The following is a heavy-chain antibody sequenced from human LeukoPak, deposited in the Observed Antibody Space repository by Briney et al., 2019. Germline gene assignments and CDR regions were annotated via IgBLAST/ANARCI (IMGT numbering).Heavy chain of an antibody. V-gene: IGHV3-30*19. J-gene: IGHJ4*02. CDR1: GFTFSSYG. Sequence: PGRSLRLSCAASGFTFSSYGMHWVRQAPGKGLEWLAVISHDGSNKFHADSVKGRFTISINPSKNTLYLQMSSLGPEDTAIYYCATSGDIVAIGPFDHWGQGTQVTVSS. D-gene: IGHD5-12*01. CDR3: ATSGDIVAIGPFDH. CDR2: ISHDGSNK.